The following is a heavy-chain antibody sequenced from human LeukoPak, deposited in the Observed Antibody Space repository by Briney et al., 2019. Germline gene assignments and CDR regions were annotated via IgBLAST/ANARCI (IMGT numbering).Heavy chain of an antibody. CDR2: INHSGST. J-gene: IGHJ4*02. D-gene: IGHD3-9*01. CDR1: GGSFSGYY. V-gene: IGHV4-34*01. Sequence: SETLSLTCAVYGGSFSGYYWSWIRQPPGKWLEWIGEINHSGSTNYNPSLKGRVTISVDTSKNQFSLKLSSVTTADTAVYYCARGLPLTRLSYFDYWGQGTLVTVSS. CDR3: ARGLPLTRLSYFDY.